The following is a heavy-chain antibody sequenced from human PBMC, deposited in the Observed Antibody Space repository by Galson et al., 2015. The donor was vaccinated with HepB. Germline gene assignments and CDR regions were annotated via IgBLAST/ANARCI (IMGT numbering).Heavy chain of an antibody. J-gene: IGHJ4*02. CDR1: GFTFSNYP. D-gene: IGHD3-22*01. CDR3: AREPNYDISSYYFDY. CDR2: ISSGSSTI. V-gene: IGHV3-48*01. Sequence: SLRLSCAASGFTFSNYPMNWVRQAPGKGLEWVSYISSGSSTIYYADSVKGRFTISRDNAKSSLYLQMNSLRAEDTAVYYCAREPNYDISSYYFDYWGQGTLVTVSS.